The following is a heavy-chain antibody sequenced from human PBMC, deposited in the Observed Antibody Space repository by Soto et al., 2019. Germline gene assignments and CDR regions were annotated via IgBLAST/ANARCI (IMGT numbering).Heavy chain of an antibody. CDR2: IYYSGST. Sequence: SETLSLTCTVSGGSISSGGYYWSWIRQHPGKGLEWIGYIYYSGSTYYNPSLKSRVTISADTSMNQFSLALTSVTAADTAMYYCARGPTTEKVHSWGQGILVTVSA. J-gene: IGHJ4*02. CDR1: GGSISSGGYY. CDR3: ARGPTTEKVHS. V-gene: IGHV4-30-4*08.